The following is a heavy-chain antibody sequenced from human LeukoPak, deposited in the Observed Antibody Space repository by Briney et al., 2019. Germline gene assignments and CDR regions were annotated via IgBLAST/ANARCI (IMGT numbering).Heavy chain of an antibody. Sequence: SETLSLTCTVSGGSISNHYWTWIRRPPGKGLEWIGHIYYSGSTTYNPSLRSRVTISVDTSKNQFSLKLSSVTPADTAAYYCARDLGYFGSGSYLGWFDPCGQGTLVTVSS. CDR2: IYYSGST. J-gene: IGHJ5*02. V-gene: IGHV4-59*11. D-gene: IGHD3-10*01. CDR3: ARDLGYFGSGSYLGWFDP. CDR1: GGSISNHY.